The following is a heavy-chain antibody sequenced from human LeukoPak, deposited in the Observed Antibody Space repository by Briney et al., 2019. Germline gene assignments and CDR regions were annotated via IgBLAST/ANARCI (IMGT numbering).Heavy chain of an antibody. CDR1: GGSFSGYY. Sequence: PSETLSLTCAVYGGSFSGYYWSWIRQPPGKGLEWIGEINHSGSTNYNPSLKSRVTISVDTSKNQFSLELSSVTAADTAVYYCARGKSWYYYDSSGSYYFDYWGQGTLVTVSS. D-gene: IGHD3-22*01. CDR3: ARGKSWYYYDSSGSYYFDY. V-gene: IGHV4-34*01. J-gene: IGHJ4*02. CDR2: INHSGST.